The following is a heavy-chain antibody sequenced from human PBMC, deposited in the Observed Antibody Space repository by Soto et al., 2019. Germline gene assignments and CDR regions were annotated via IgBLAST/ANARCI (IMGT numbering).Heavy chain of an antibody. CDR2: IIPIFGTA. J-gene: IGHJ4*02. CDR3: ASDILVGATIYYFHY. V-gene: IGHV1-69*13. CDR1: GGTFSSYA. Sequence: SVKVSCKASGGTFSSYAISWVRQAPGQGLEWMGGIIPIFGTANYAQKFQGRVTITADESTSTAYMELSSLRSEDTAVYYCASDILVGATIYYFHYWGQGTLLTVYS. D-gene: IGHD1-26*01.